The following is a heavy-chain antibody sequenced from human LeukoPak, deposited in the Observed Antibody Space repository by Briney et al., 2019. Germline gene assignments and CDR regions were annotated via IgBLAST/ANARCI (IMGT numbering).Heavy chain of an antibody. J-gene: IGHJ3*02. CDR3: ASMLRIRYYYDSSGYADAFDI. CDR2: INPNSGGT. V-gene: IGHV1-2*02. Sequence: ASVKVSCKASGYTFTDYYMHWVRQAPGQGLEWMGWINPNSGGTNYAQKLQGRVTMTTDTSTSTAYMELRSLRSDDTAVYYCASMLRIRYYYDSSGYADAFDIWGQGTMVTVSS. D-gene: IGHD3-22*01. CDR1: GYTFTDYY.